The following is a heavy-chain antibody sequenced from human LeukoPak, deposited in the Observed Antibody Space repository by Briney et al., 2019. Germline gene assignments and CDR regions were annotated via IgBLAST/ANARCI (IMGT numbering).Heavy chain of an antibody. CDR2: VYYSGST. CDR3: ARELDGNGGWFDP. J-gene: IGHJ5*02. Sequence: PSETLSLTCTVSGDSISDYYWSWIRQPPGRGPEWIGEVYYSGSTHYNPSLKSRVTISVDTSKNQFSLRLRSVTAADTAVYYCARELDGNGGWFDPWGQGTLVTVSS. D-gene: IGHD5-24*01. V-gene: IGHV4-59*01. CDR1: GDSISDYY.